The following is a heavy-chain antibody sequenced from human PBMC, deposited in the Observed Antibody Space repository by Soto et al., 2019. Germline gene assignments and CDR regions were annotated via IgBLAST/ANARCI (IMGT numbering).Heavy chain of an antibody. CDR1: GFTFSSYV. Sequence: GGSLRLSCAASGFTFSSYVMHWVRQAPGKGLEWVAVIWYDGSNKYYADSVKGRFTISRDNSKNTLYLQMNSLRAEDTAVYYCARDLSPTAVAGPYSSPWGQGTLVTVSS. CDR3: ARDLSPTAVAGPYSSP. CDR2: IWYDGSNK. D-gene: IGHD6-19*01. J-gene: IGHJ5*02. V-gene: IGHV3-33*01.